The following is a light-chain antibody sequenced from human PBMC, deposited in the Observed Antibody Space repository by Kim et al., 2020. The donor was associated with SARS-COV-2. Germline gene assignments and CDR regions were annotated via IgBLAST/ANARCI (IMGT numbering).Light chain of an antibody. CDR2: DAS. CDR3: QQYNSWLT. Sequence: AAVGDRVTSTCRASQRMSSWLAWYQQKPGKAPKVLIDDASSLESGVPARFSGSGSGTEFTLTISSLQPDDFATYYCQQYNSWLTFGGGTKVDIK. CDR1: QRMSSW. J-gene: IGKJ4*01. V-gene: IGKV1-5*01.